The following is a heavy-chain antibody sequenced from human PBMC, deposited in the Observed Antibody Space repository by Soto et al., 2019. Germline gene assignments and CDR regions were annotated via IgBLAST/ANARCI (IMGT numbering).Heavy chain of an antibody. CDR3: AKAPRGYSYGSDY. J-gene: IGHJ4*02. D-gene: IGHD5-18*01. Sequence: GGSLRLSCAASGFTFSSYGMHWVRQAPGKGLEWVAVISYDESNKYYADSVKGRFTISRDNPKNTLYLQMNSLRGEDTAVYYCAKAPRGYSYGSDYWGQGTRVTVSS. V-gene: IGHV3-30*18. CDR2: ISYDESNK. CDR1: GFTFSSYG.